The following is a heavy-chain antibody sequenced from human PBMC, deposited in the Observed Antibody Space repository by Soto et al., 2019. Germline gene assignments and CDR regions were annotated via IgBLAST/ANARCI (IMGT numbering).Heavy chain of an antibody. V-gene: IGHV3-23*04. Sequence: EVHLVESGGGLVQPGGSLRLSCAASGFTISSYAMNWVRQAPGKGLEWVSAISGNGGTTYYADSVKGRFTISRDNSKNTLYLQMDSLRAEDTAVYFCASVDFGAYIPHCAYWGQGTLVTVSS. J-gene: IGHJ4*02. CDR1: GFTISSYA. D-gene: IGHD4-17*01. CDR3: ASVDFGAYIPHCAY. CDR2: ISGNGGTT.